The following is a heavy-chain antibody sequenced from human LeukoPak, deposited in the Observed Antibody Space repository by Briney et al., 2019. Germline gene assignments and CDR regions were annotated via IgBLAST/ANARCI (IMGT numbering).Heavy chain of an antibody. Sequence: GGSLRLSCAASGFTFSSYWLTWVRQAPGKGLEWVANIKQDGSEKNYVDSVKGRFTITRDNAKNSLYLQMNSLGAEDTAGYYCASGVPGAMRSALDCWGQGTLVTVSS. D-gene: IGHD2-2*01. V-gene: IGHV3-7*01. CDR1: GFTFSSYW. CDR3: ASGVPGAMRSALDC. J-gene: IGHJ4*02. CDR2: IKQDGSEK.